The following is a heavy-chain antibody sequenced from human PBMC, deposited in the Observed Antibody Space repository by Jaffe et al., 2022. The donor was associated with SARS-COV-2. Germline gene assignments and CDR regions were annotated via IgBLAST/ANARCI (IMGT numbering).Heavy chain of an antibody. V-gene: IGHV3-23*04. CDR3: AKPKSNFRPPDY. Sequence: EVQLVESGGGLVQPGGSLRLSCAASGFTFSSSAMSWVRQAPGKGLEWVSALSGSGDSTYYADSVKGRFTISRDNAKNTLYLQMNSLRAEDTAVYYCAKPKSNFRPPDYWGQGTLVTVSS. J-gene: IGHJ4*02. D-gene: IGHD3-3*01. CDR2: LSGSGDST. CDR1: GFTFSSSA.